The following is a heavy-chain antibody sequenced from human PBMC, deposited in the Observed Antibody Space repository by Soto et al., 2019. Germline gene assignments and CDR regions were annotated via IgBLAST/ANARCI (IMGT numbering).Heavy chain of an antibody. Sequence: ASVKVSCKASGGTFSSYAISWVRQAPGQGLEWMGGIIPIFGTANYAQKFQGRVTITADKSTSTAYMELSSLRSEDTAVYYCARDPPTYYYDSSGSGGWFDPWGQGTLVTVSS. CDR1: GGTFSSYA. D-gene: IGHD3-22*01. V-gene: IGHV1-69*06. CDR3: ARDPPTYYYDSSGSGGWFDP. CDR2: IIPIFGTA. J-gene: IGHJ5*02.